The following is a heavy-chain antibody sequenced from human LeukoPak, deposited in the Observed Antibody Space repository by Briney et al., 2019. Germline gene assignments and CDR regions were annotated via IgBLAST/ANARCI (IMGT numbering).Heavy chain of an antibody. D-gene: IGHD2-21*02. J-gene: IGHJ4*02. CDR2: IYYSGST. V-gene: IGHV4-59*01. CDR3: AAVLDRCGGDCYSSYFDY. CDR1: GGSISSYY. Sequence: PSETLSLTCTVSGGSISSYYWSWIRQPPGKGLEWIGYIYYSGSTNYNPSLKSRVTISVDTSKNQFSLKLSSVTAADTAVYYCAAVLDRCGGDCYSSYFDYWGQGTLVTVSS.